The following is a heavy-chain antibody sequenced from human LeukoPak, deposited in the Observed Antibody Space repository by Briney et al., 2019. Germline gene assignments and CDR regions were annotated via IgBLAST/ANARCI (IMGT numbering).Heavy chain of an antibody. D-gene: IGHD6-25*01. CDR1: GYSISSGYY. CDR3: ARVTSSGGYYFDY. J-gene: IGHJ4*02. Sequence: SETLSLTCAVSGYSISSGYYWGWIRQPSGKGLEWIGSIYHSGSTYYNPSLKSRVTISVDTSKNQFSLKLSSVTAADTAVYYCARVTSSGGYYFDYWGQGTLVTVSS. CDR2: IYHSGST. V-gene: IGHV4-38-2*01.